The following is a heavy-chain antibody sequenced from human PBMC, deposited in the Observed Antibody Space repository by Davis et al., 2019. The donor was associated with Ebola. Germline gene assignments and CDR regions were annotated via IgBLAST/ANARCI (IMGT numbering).Heavy chain of an antibody. D-gene: IGHD3-3*01. J-gene: IGHJ5*02. CDR1: GFTVSSNY. V-gene: IGHV4-34*01. Sequence: GSLRLSCAASGFTVSSNYMSWVRQAPGKGLEWIGEINHSGSTNYNPSLKSRVTITVDTSKNQFSLKLSSVTAADTAVYYCARIVFGAFDPWGQGTLVTVSS. CDR3: ARIVFGAFDP. CDR2: INHSGST.